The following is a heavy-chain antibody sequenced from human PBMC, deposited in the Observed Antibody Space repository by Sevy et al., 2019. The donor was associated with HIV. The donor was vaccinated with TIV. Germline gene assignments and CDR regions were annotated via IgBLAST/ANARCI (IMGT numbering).Heavy chain of an antibody. CDR2: ISDRGTTI. V-gene: IGHV3-11*01. J-gene: IGHJ2*01. D-gene: IGHD3-10*01. CDR3: AREGDLRYFDF. Sequence: GGSLRLSCAASGFIFNDYYMSWIRQSPGKGLEWLSYISDRGTTIYYADSVKGRFTISRDNAKSLMYLQMNSLKTEDTAIYYCAREGDLRYFDFWGRGSLVTVSS. CDR1: GFIFNDYY.